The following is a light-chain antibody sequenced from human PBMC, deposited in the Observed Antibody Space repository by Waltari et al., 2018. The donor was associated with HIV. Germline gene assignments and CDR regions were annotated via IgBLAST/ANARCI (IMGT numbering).Light chain of an antibody. CDR2: KAT. CDR1: SPNIANDN. V-gene: IGLV1-47*01. Sequence: QSVLTQPPSASGTPGQRVTISCSGRSPNIANDNVYWYQQLTGAAPRLLINKATQRPSGVPDRFTGSKSGTSASLAISGLRYEDEADYYCVGWDSRLSGYVFGTGTKVTVL. J-gene: IGLJ1*01. CDR3: VGWDSRLSGYV.